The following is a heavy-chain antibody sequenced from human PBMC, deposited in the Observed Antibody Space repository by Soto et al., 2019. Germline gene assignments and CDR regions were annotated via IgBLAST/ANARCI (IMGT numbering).Heavy chain of an antibody. V-gene: IGHV3-23*01. D-gene: IGHD3-22*01. J-gene: IGHJ2*01. Sequence: GGSLRLSCAASGFTFSSYAMSWVRQAPGKGLEWVSAISGSGGSTYYADSVKGRFTISRDNSKNTLYLQMNSLRAEDTAVYYCAGRITMIVVVTLNGDWYFDLWGRGTLVTVSS. CDR1: GFTFSSYA. CDR2: ISGSGGST. CDR3: AGRITMIVVVTLNGDWYFDL.